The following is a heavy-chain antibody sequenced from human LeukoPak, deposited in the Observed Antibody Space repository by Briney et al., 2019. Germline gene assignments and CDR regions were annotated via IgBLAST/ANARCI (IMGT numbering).Heavy chain of an antibody. J-gene: IGHJ4*02. CDR1: GGSMSNYY. D-gene: IGHD1-26*01. V-gene: IGHV4-59*01. Sequence: SETLSLTCTVSGGSMSNYYWSWIRLPPGKGLEWIGYIYYSGSTNYNPFLKSRVTISVDTSKNQFSLNLSSVTAADTALYYCARLVRGSGTYYIFDFWGQGTLVTVSS. CDR2: IYYSGST. CDR3: ARLVRGSGTYYIFDF.